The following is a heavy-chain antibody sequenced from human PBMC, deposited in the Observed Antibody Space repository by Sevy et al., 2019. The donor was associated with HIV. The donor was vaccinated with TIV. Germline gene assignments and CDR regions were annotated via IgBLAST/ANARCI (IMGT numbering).Heavy chain of an antibody. D-gene: IGHD7-27*01. V-gene: IGHV3-15*01. CDR2: IKSKSDGGTK. J-gene: IGHJ5*02. Sequence: GGSLRLSCAASGFSFSNAWMSWVRQAPGKGLEWVGRIKSKSDGGTKDDPEPVKGRFTISRPDSNNTLYLQINSLKTEDTAMYYCTTEVRWELGNWFDPWGQGTLVTVSS. CDR3: TTEVRWELGNWFDP. CDR1: GFSFSNAW.